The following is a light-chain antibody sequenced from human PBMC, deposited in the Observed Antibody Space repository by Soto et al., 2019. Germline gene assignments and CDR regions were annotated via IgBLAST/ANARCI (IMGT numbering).Light chain of an antibody. V-gene: IGKV1-39*01. Sequence: DIQMTQSPSSLSASVGDRVTITCRASQSISSYLNWYQQKPGKAPKLLIYAASSLQSGVPSRFSGSGSGTDFTLNLSSLQPEDFSTYYCQQSYSTPPTFGQGTKVEIK. CDR1: QSISSY. J-gene: IGKJ1*01. CDR3: QQSYSTPPT. CDR2: AAS.